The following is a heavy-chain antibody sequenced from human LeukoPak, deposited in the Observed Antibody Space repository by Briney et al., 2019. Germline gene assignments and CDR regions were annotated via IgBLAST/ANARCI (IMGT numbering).Heavy chain of an antibody. CDR3: ARDSPRGGTFDY. V-gene: IGHV3-48*03. J-gene: IGHJ4*02. D-gene: IGHD3-10*01. Sequence: GGSLRLSCAASGFTFSSYEMNWVRQAPGKGLEWVSYISSSGSTIYYADSVKGRFTISRDNAKNSPYLQMNSLRAEDTAVYYCARDSPRGGTFDYWGQGTLVTVSS. CDR2: ISSSGSTI. CDR1: GFTFSSYE.